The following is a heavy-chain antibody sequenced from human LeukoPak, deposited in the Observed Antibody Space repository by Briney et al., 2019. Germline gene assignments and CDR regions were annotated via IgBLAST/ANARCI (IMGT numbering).Heavy chain of an antibody. CDR1: GFTFSDYY. D-gene: IGHD5/OR15-5a*01. V-gene: IGHV3-11*01. J-gene: IGHJ5*02. CDR3: AKSTGSGVYRPFDP. CDR2: ISSSGSTI. Sequence: GGSLRLSCAASGFTFSDYYMSWIRQAPGKGLEWVSYISSSGSTIYYADSVKGRFTISRDNAKNTLYLQMNSLRAEDTAVYYCAKSTGSGVYRPFDPWGQGTLVTVSS.